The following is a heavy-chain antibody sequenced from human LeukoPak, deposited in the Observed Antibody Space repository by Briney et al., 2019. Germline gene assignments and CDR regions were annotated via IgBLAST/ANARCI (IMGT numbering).Heavy chain of an antibody. CDR1: GFTFDDYA. Sequence: GGSLRLSCAASGFTFDDYAMHWVRQAPGKGLEWVSGISWNSGSIGYADSVKGRFTISRDNAKNSLYLQMNSLRAEDTALYYCAKDIGDIVVVVAGTGPAFDIWGQGTMVTVSS. J-gene: IGHJ3*02. CDR3: AKDIGDIVVVVAGTGPAFDI. D-gene: IGHD2-15*01. CDR2: ISWNSGSI. V-gene: IGHV3-9*01.